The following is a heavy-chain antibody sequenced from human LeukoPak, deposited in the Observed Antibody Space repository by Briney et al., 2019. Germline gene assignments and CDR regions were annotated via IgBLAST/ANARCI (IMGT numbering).Heavy chain of an antibody. V-gene: IGHV3-7*03. CDR3: AGGNSMDV. CDR2: IKSDGSGI. J-gene: IGHJ6*04. Sequence: PGGSRRLSCAVSGFPFSNSWMYWVRQAPGGGLEGVANIKSDGSGISYVDSVKGRFIISRDNARNSLYLQMNSLRVEDTAVYFCAGGNSMDVWGKGTVVTVSS. D-gene: IGHD1/OR15-1a*01. CDR1: GFPFSNSW.